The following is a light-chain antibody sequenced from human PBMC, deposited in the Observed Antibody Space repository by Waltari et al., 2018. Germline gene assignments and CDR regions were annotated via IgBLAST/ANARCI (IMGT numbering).Light chain of an antibody. Sequence: QTVVTQEASFSVSPGGEVTLTCGLTSGSVSTSSYPGWYQQTPGQPPRALIYNTNPRSPGVPDRFPGSILGNKAALTITGAQTDDECDYYCVLYMGSGIWMFGGGTKLTVL. CDR2: NTN. CDR3: VLYMGSGIWM. CDR1: SGSVSTSSY. J-gene: IGLJ3*02. V-gene: IGLV8-61*01.